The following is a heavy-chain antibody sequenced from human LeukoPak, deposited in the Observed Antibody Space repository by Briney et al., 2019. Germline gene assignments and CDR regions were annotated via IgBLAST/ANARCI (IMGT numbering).Heavy chain of an antibody. Sequence: SVKVSCKASGGTFSSYAISWVRQAPGQGLEWMGGIIPIFGTANYAQKFQGRVTITADKSTSTAYMELSSLRSGDTAVYYCARSSIIAAAGPYYFDYWGQGTLVTVSS. D-gene: IGHD6-13*01. J-gene: IGHJ4*02. CDR1: GGTFSSYA. CDR2: IIPIFGTA. V-gene: IGHV1-69*06. CDR3: ARSSIIAAAGPYYFDY.